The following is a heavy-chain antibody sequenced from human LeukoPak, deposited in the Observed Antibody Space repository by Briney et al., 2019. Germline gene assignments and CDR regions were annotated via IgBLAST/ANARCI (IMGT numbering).Heavy chain of an antibody. Sequence: SVKVSCKASGGTFSSYAISWVRQAPGQGREWMGGIIPIFGTANYAQKFQGRVTITTDESTSTAYMELSSLRSEDTAVYYCARGGQHPAKYYYYYYMDVWGKGTTVTVSS. V-gene: IGHV1-69*05. J-gene: IGHJ6*03. CDR3: ARGGQHPAKYYYYYYMDV. D-gene: IGHD6-13*01. CDR2: IIPIFGTA. CDR1: GGTFSSYA.